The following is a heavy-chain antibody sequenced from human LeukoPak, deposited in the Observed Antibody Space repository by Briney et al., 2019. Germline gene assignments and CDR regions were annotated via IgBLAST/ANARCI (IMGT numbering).Heavy chain of an antibody. CDR1: GGSFSGYY. CDR2: IYYSGST. Sequence: SETLSLTCAVYGGSFSGYYWSWIRQPPGKGLEWIGSIYYSGSTYYNPSLKSRVTISVDTSKNQFSLKLSSVTAADTAVYYCARLEDSSGPHDYWGQGTLVTVSS. CDR3: ARLEDSSGPHDY. J-gene: IGHJ4*02. V-gene: IGHV4-34*01. D-gene: IGHD3-22*01.